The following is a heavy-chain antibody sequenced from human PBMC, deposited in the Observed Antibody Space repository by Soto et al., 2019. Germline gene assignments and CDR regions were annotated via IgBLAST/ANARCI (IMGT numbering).Heavy chain of an antibody. Sequence: GGSLRLSCAASGFTFSSYGMHWVRQAPGKGLEWVAVISYDGSNKYYADSVKGRFTISRDNSKNTLYLKMNSLRAEDTAVYYCAKDPTYYDFWSGYYTGMSYWGQGTLVTVSS. V-gene: IGHV3-30*18. D-gene: IGHD3-3*01. J-gene: IGHJ4*02. CDR3: AKDPTYYDFWSGYYTGMSY. CDR1: GFTFSSYG. CDR2: ISYDGSNK.